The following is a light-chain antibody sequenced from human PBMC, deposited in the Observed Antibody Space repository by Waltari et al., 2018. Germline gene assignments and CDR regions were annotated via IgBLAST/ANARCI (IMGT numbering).Light chain of an antibody. CDR3: MSLHNYAVV. J-gene: IGLJ3*02. V-gene: IGLV5-45*01. CDR1: SDINVGAYK. CDR2: YRSDSDH. Sequence: QAVLTQPASLSASPGASASLTCTLRSDINVGAYKIYWYQQRPGSPPQFLVRYRSDSDHQHGSGVPSRFSGSKDTSANAGILRISGLQSEDEADYYCMSLHNYAVVFGGGAKLTVL.